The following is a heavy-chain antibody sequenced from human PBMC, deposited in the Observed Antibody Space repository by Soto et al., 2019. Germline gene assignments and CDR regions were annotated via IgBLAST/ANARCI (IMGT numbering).Heavy chain of an antibody. CDR1: GFTFSSYE. CDR3: ASVLGYCSSTSCYPA. CDR2: ISSSGSTI. J-gene: IGHJ5*02. V-gene: IGHV3-48*03. D-gene: IGHD2-2*01. Sequence: PGGSLRLSCAASGFTFSSYEMNWVRQAPGKGLEWVSYISSSGSTIYYADSVKGRFTISRDNAKNSLYLQMNSLRAEDTAVYYCASVLGYCSSTSCYPAWGQGTLVTVSS.